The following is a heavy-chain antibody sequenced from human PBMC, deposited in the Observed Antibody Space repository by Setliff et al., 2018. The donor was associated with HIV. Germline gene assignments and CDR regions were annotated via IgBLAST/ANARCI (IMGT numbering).Heavy chain of an antibody. J-gene: IGHJ5*02. Sequence: KTSETLSLTCTASGGSIVSYYWTWIRQPAGKGLEWMGRIYSSGNTEYNPSLKGRVTMSVDTSENQFSLKLSSVTAADTAVYYCARCRLNGGFNLWGQGTLVTVSS. CDR1: GGSIVSYY. D-gene: IGHD7-27*01. V-gene: IGHV4-4*07. CDR3: ARCRLNGGFNL. CDR2: IYSSGNT.